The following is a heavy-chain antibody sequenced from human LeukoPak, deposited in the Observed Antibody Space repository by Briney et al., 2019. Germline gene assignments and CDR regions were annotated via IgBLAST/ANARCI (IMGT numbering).Heavy chain of an antibody. CDR1: GFTFSSYW. V-gene: IGHV3-7*01. Sequence: PGGSLRLSCAASGFTFSSYWMGWVRQAPGKGLEWVANIKQDGSEKYYVDSVKGRFTISRDNAKNSLYLQMNSLRAEDTAVYYCARDDYGDYTDYWGQGTLVTVSS. CDR2: IKQDGSEK. J-gene: IGHJ4*02. D-gene: IGHD4-17*01. CDR3: ARDDYGDYTDY.